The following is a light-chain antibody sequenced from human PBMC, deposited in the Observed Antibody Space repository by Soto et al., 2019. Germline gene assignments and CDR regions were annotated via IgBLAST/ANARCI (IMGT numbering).Light chain of an antibody. Sequence: LTQSTATLSVSPGGRTILSCRASQTVNNYLAWYQQKPGQAPRLLIYDTSKGAPGVPARFIGSGSGTAFTLTIDIVEPEDYAIYYCQQRSDWRWTFGQGTKVDIK. V-gene: IGKV3-11*01. CDR1: QTVNNY. J-gene: IGKJ1*01. CDR3: QQRSDWRWT. CDR2: DTS.